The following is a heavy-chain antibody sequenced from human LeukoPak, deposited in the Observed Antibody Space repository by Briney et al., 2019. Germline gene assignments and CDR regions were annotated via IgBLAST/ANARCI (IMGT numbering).Heavy chain of an antibody. D-gene: IGHD5-24*01. CDR1: GYGFTSYW. CDR2: IYPGDSDT. CDR3: ARSRDGYTSYYFDY. Sequence: GESLQISCKGSGYGFTSYWIGWVRQMPGKGLEWMGIIYPGDSDTRYSPSFQGQVTISADKSISTAYLQWSSLKPSDTAMYYCARSRDGYTSYYFDYWGHGTLVTVSS. V-gene: IGHV5-51*01. J-gene: IGHJ4*01.